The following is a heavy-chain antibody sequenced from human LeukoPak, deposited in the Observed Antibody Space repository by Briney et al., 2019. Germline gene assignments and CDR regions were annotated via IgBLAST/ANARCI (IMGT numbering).Heavy chain of an antibody. CDR2: ISAYNGNT. CDR3: ARDLIMVDYDFWSGYYRGSFSDY. V-gene: IGHV1-18*01. D-gene: IGHD3-3*01. Sequence: ASLKVSCKASGYTFTSYAISWVRHAPGQGLEWMGCISAYNGNTNYAQTLQGRVTMTTDTSTSTAYMELRSLRSDDTAVYYCARDLIMVDYDFWSGYYRGSFSDYWGQGTLVTVSS. J-gene: IGHJ4*02. CDR1: GYTFTSYA.